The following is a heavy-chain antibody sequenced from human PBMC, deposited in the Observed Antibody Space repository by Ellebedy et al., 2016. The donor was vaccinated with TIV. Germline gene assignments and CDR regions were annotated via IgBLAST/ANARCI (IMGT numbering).Heavy chain of an antibody. CDR1: GFTFSTYA. V-gene: IGHV3-23*01. Sequence: PGGSLRLSCTASGFTFSTYAMSWVRQAPGKGLEWVSLISGSGGSTYYTDSVKGRFTISRDNSKSTLSLQMNSLRAEDTAVYYCARENWYNDYWGQGTLVTVSS. J-gene: IGHJ4*02. CDR2: ISGSGGST. D-gene: IGHD1/OR15-1a*01. CDR3: ARENWYNDY.